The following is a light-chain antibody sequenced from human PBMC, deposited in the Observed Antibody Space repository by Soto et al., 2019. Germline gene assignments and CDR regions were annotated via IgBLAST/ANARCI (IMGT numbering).Light chain of an antibody. CDR2: DVS. CDR1: SSDVGGYNY. V-gene: IGLV2-11*01. Sequence: QSVLTQPPSASGSPGQSVTISCTGTSSDVGGYNYVSWYQQHPGKAPKLMIYDVSKRPSGVPDRFSGSKSGNTASLTISGLQAEDEADYYCCSYAGSYRDVFGTGTKVTVL. CDR3: CSYAGSYRDV. J-gene: IGLJ1*01.